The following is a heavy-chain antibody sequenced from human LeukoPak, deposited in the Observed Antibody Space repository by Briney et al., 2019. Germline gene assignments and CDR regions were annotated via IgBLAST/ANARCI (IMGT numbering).Heavy chain of an antibody. CDR3: ARGRRIAVAGTGGYWYFDL. CDR1: VGTFSSYA. J-gene: IGHJ2*01. D-gene: IGHD6-19*01. CDR2: IIPIFGTA. Sequence: ASVKVSCKASVGTFSSYAISWVRQAPGQGLEWMGGIIPIFGTANYAQKCQGRVTITTDESTSTAYMELSSLRSEDTAVYYCARGRRIAVAGTGGYWYFDLWGRGTLVTVSS. V-gene: IGHV1-69*05.